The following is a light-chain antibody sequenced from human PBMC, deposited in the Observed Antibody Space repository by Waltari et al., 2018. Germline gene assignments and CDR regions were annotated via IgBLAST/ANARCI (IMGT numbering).Light chain of an antibody. CDR2: QAS. CDR3: QGWDSSTAGV. CDR1: QLGDKY. J-gene: IGLJ1*01. V-gene: IGLV3-1*01. Sequence: SYELTQPPSVSVSPGQTASITCSGDQLGDKYACWYQQKPGQSPVLVIYQASKRPSGVPERFSGSNAENTVTLTISGTQAMEEADYYSQGWDSSTAGVFGTGNKVTVL.